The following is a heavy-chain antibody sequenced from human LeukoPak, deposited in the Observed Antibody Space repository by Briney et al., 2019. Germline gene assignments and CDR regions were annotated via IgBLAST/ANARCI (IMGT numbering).Heavy chain of an antibody. CDR2: ISGSGGST. CDR1: GFTFSNYA. J-gene: IGHJ4*02. CDR3: AKSYGSGSQWGYFDY. D-gene: IGHD3-10*01. V-gene: IGHV3-23*01. Sequence: QSGGSLRLSCAASGFTFSNYAMSWVRQAPGKGLGWVSVISGSGGSTYYADSVKGRFTISRDNSKNTLYLQMNSLRAEDTAVYYCAKSYGSGSQWGYFDYWGQGTLVTVSS.